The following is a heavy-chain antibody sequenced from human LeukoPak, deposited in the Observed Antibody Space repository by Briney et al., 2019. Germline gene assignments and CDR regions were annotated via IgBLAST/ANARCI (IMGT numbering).Heavy chain of an antibody. D-gene: IGHD2-15*01. CDR1: GYTFISYG. Sequence: ASVKVSCKASGYTFISYGISWVRQAPGQGLEWMGWISAYNGNTNYAQKLQGRVTMTTDTSTSTAYMGLRSLRSDDTAVYYCARGPYCSGGTCYSQYFDYWGQGTLVTVSS. J-gene: IGHJ4*02. CDR2: ISAYNGNT. CDR3: ARGPYCSGGTCYSQYFDY. V-gene: IGHV1-18*01.